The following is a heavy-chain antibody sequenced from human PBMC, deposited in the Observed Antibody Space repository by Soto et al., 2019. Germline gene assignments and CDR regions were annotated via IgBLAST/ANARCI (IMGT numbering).Heavy chain of an antibody. CDR2: INHSGST. CDR3: ASHHSRFFDS. J-gene: IGHJ4*02. CDR1: GGSFSTYW. Sequence: SETLSLTCAFYGGSFSTYWWSWIRQPPGKGLEWIGEINHSGSTNYSPSLKSRVTISIDTSKNQFSLNLSSVTAADTAVYYCASHHSRFFDSWGQGTLVTVSS. D-gene: IGHD2-21*01. V-gene: IGHV4-34*01.